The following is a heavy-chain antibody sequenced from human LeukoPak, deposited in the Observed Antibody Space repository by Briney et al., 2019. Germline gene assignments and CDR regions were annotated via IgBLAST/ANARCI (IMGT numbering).Heavy chain of an antibody. V-gene: IGHV3-23*01. CDR3: GRDWKLDY. J-gene: IGHJ4*02. Sequence: GGSLRLSCAASGFTFSTYAMSWVRQAPGKGLEWVSAISDNGGDRKYADSVKGRFTISRDNSRNTLFLQMNSLRVEDTAIYYCGRDWKLDYWGQGTLVTVSS. D-gene: IGHD1-1*01. CDR2: ISDNGGDR. CDR1: GFTFSTYA.